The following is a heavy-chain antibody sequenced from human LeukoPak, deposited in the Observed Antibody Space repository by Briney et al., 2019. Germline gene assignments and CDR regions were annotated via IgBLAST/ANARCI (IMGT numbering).Heavy chain of an antibody. J-gene: IGHJ3*01. D-gene: IGHD3-22*01. V-gene: IGHV4-59*01. CDR3: ARDGASFDGSGSFDAFDV. Sequence: SETLSLTCTVSGGSINTYFWSWIRQAPGKGLEWIGFISTSGGTKHNPSLKSRVTISVDTSKNQFSLKLTSLTAADTALCFCARDGASFDGSGSFDAFDVWGRGTMVIVSS. CDR1: GGSINTYF. CDR2: ISTSGGT.